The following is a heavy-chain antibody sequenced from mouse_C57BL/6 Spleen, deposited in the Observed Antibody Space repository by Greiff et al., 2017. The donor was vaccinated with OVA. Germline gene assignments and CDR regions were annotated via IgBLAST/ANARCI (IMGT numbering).Heavy chain of an antibody. V-gene: IGHV1-9*01. CDR3: ARRDLLVLRGFAY. Sequence: QVQLQQSGPELMKPGASVKLSCKASGYTFTGYWIEWVKQSHGNSLEWIGVILPGSGSTNYNEKFKGKATFTADKSSNTAYMQLSSLTTEDSAIYYCARRDLLVLRGFAYWGQGTLVTVSA. J-gene: IGHJ3*01. D-gene: IGHD6-2*01. CDR2: ILPGSGST. CDR1: GYTFTGYW.